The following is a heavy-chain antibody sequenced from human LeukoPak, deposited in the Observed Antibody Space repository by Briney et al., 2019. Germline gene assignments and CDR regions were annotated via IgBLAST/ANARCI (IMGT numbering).Heavy chain of an antibody. CDR2: ISGTSSHI. J-gene: IGHJ4*02. Sequence: GGSLRLSCAASGFTFSSYSMNWVRQAPGKGLEWVSYISGTSSHIYYADSVKGRFTISRDNAKNSLYLQMNSLRAEDTAVYYCATARSPFSGSYPGYFDYWGQGTQVTVSS. V-gene: IGHV3-21*01. D-gene: IGHD1-26*01. CDR3: ATARSPFSGSYPGYFDY. CDR1: GFTFSSYS.